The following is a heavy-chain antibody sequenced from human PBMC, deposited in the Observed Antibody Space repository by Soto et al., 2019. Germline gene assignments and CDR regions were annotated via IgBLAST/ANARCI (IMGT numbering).Heavy chain of an antibody. CDR3: ATRATYYDFWSGFGSREKYYYYGMDV. CDR2: IYYSGST. Sequence: PSETLSLTCTVSGGSISSYYWSWIRQPPGKGLEWIGYIYYSGSTNYNPSLKSRVTISVDTSKNQFSLKLSSVTAAGTAVYYCATRATYYDFWSGFGSREKYYYYGMDVWGQGXTVTVYS. D-gene: IGHD3-3*01. J-gene: IGHJ6*02. V-gene: IGHV4-59*01. CDR1: GGSISSYY.